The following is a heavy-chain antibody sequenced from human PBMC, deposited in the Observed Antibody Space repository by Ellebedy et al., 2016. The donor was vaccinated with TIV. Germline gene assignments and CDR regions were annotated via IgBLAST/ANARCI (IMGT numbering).Heavy chain of an antibody. Sequence: GSLRLSXAVYGGSFSGYYWSWIRQPPGKGLEWIGEINHSGSTNYNPSLKSRVTISVDTSKNQFSLKLSSVTAADTAVYYCARGRLSYDFWSGYPFDYWGQGTLVTVSS. CDR1: GGSFSGYY. CDR3: ARGRLSYDFWSGYPFDY. CDR2: INHSGST. V-gene: IGHV4-34*01. J-gene: IGHJ4*02. D-gene: IGHD3-3*01.